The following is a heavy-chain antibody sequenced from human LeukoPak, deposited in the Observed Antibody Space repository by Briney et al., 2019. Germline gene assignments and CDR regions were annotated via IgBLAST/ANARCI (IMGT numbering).Heavy chain of an antibody. J-gene: IGHJ4*02. Sequence: HPGGSLRLSCAASGFIVSSNYMTWVRQAPGKGLEWVSVIHNDGSTYYADSVKGRFTTSRDNSKNTLYLQMNSLRVEDTAVYYCAALARDYWGQGTLVTVSS. CDR3: AALARDY. CDR2: IHNDGST. CDR1: GFIVSSNY. D-gene: IGHD3-3*02. V-gene: IGHV3-53*01.